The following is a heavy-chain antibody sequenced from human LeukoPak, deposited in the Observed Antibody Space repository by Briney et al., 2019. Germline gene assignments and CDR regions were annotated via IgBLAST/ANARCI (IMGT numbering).Heavy chain of an antibody. Sequence: SETLSLTCTVSGGSISSYYWSWIRQPPGKGLEWIGYIYYSGSTNYNPSLKSRVTISVDTSKNQFSLKLSSVTAADTAVYYCARGVRDYSSSWYEKWGQGTLVTVSS. CDR2: IYYSGST. V-gene: IGHV4-59*12. CDR3: ARGVRDYSSSWYEK. CDR1: GGSISSYY. D-gene: IGHD6-13*01. J-gene: IGHJ4*02.